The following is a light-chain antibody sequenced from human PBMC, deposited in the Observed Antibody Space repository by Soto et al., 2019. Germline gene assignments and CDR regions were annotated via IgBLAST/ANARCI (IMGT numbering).Light chain of an antibody. V-gene: IGLV2-8*01. CDR1: SSDVGGYDY. CDR2: EVT. CDR3: SSYAGSNNFV. J-gene: IGLJ1*01. Sequence: QSVLTQPPSASWSPGQSVTISCTGTSSDVGGYDYVSWYQQHPGKAPILMIYEVTKRPSGVPDRFSGSKSGNTASLTVSGLQAEDEADYYCSSYAGSNNFVFGAGTKVT.